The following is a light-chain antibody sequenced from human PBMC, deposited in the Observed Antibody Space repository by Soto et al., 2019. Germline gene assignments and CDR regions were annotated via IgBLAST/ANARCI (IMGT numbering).Light chain of an antibody. V-gene: IGKV3-20*01. CDR3: QHYGGSPWT. CDR1: QSVCSY. Sequence: DIVLTQSPGTLSLSPGERATLSCRASQSVCSYLAWYQQKPGQAPMLLIYTTSNRATDIPDRFSGSGSGTDFTLTISSLEPEDFAVYYCQHYGGSPWTFGQGTKVEI. CDR2: TTS. J-gene: IGKJ1*01.